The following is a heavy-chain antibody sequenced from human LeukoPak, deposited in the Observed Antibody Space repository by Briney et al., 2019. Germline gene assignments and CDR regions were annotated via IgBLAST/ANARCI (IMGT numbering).Heavy chain of an antibody. CDR2: IWYDGSSR. Sequence: GGSLRLSCAASGFTFSHYGMHWVRQAPGKGLEGVALIWYDGSSRYYTDSVVGRFTISRDNSKDTVSLQMNSLGAEDTAVYYCARGLWFGEFSGFDSWGQGTLVTVSS. D-gene: IGHD3-10*01. V-gene: IGHV3-33*01. J-gene: IGHJ4*02. CDR3: ARGLWFGEFSGFDS. CDR1: GFTFSHYG.